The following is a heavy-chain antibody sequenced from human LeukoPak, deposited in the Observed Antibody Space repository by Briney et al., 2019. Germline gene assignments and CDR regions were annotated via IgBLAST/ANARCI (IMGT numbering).Heavy chain of an antibody. V-gene: IGHV3-30*19. CDR3: ARNRGYTYDYDSFDP. D-gene: IGHD5-18*01. J-gene: IGHJ5*02. Sequence: GGSLRLSCAASGFTFSSYGMYWVRQAPGKGLEWVAFITYDGSEMYYADSVKVRFTISRDNSRDTLYLQVNSLRGDDTAIYYCARNRGYTYDYDSFDPWGQGTLVTVSS. CDR1: GFTFSSYG. CDR2: ITYDGSEM.